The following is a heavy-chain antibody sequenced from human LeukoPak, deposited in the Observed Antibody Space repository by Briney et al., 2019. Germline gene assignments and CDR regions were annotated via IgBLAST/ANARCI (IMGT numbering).Heavy chain of an antibody. CDR2: IYYSGST. CDR1: GGSISSSSYY. J-gene: IGHJ3*02. CDR3: ARLPGFRDAFDI. V-gene: IGHV4-61*05. Sequence: PSETLSLTCTVSGGSISSSSYYWSWIRQPPGKGLEWIGYIYYSGSTNYNPSLKSRVTISVDTSKNQFSLKLSSVTAADTAVYYCARLPGFRDAFDIWGQGTMVTVSS.